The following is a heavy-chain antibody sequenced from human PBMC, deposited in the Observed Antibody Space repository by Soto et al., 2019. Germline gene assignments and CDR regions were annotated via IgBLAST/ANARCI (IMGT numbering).Heavy chain of an antibody. D-gene: IGHD3-22*01. CDR1: GGTFSSYA. CDR2: IIPIFGTA. Sequence: QVQLVQSGAEVKKPGSSVKVSCKASGGTFSSYAISWVRQAPGQGLEWMGGIIPIFGTANYAQKFQGRVTITADESTGTAYMELSSLRSEDTAVYYCARAAVGYYYDSSGYSPLDYWGQGTLVTVSS. V-gene: IGHV1-69*12. J-gene: IGHJ4*02. CDR3: ARAAVGYYYDSSGYSPLDY.